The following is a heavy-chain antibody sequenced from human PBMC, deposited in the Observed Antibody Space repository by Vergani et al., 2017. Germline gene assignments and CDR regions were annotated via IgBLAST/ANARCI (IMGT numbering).Heavy chain of an antibody. CDR1: GASVNSYY. V-gene: IGHV4-59*02. D-gene: IGHD3-10*01. Sequence: QVKLQESGPGLVTPSETLSLTCTVSGASVNSYYWSWIRQPPWKGLEWMVYVSFRGGTLYDPSVKGRMPISLNTSSNQFSLYLTAVTAADTAVYSFARYRIYYGAGSPDYWGQGTLVTVSS. J-gene: IGHJ4*02. CDR2: VSFRGGT. CDR3: ARYRIYYGAGSPDY.